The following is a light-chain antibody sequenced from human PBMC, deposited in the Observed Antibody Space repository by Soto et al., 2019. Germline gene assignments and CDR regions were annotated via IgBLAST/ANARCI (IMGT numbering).Light chain of an antibody. CDR2: GAS. CDR1: QSVRSSY. V-gene: IGKV3-20*01. Sequence: EIVLTQSPGTLSLSPGERATLSCRASQSVRSSYLAWYQQKPGQAPRLLIYGASSRATGIPDRFSGSGSGTDFTLTISRMEPEDFAVYNCQQDGSSLSITFGQGTRLEIK. J-gene: IGKJ5*01. CDR3: QQDGSSLSIT.